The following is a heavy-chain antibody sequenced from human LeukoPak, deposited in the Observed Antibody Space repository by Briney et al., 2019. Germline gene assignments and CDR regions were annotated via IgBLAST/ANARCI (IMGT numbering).Heavy chain of an antibody. V-gene: IGHV3-7*01. Sequence: GGSLRLSCAASGFTFTAYAMSWFRQAPEKGLEWVANIHDDGIVTHYVDSVKGRFTISRDNARNSVNLQLNSLRVEDTALYYCARGRGWVDHWGQGTLVTVSS. J-gene: IGHJ4*02. D-gene: IGHD3-16*01. CDR3: ARGRGWVDH. CDR1: GFTFTAYA. CDR2: IHDDGIVT.